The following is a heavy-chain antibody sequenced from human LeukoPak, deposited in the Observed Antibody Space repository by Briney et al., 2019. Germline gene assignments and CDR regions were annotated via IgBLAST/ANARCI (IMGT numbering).Heavy chain of an antibody. CDR1: GDSVSSGSCF. CDR3: ARDYGDLWFDP. D-gene: IGHD4-17*01. CDR2: IHNSGGT. J-gene: IGHJ5*02. Sequence: PSETLSLTCTVSGDSVSSGSCFWSWIRQPPGKGLEWIGYIHNSGGTNYNPSLESRVTISVDTSKNQFSLKLSSVTAADTAVYYCARDYGDLWFDPWGQGILVTVSS. V-gene: IGHV4-61*01.